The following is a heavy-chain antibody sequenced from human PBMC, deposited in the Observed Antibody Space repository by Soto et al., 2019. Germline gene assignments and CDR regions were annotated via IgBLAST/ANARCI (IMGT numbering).Heavy chain of an antibody. CDR3: AKASPRLHDAFDS. V-gene: IGHV3-23*01. J-gene: IGHJ3*02. CDR1: GFPFSSYA. Sequence: GGSLRLSCAASGFPFSSYAMSWVRQDQGKGLEWVSAISGSGGSTYYADSVKGRFTISRDNSKNTLYLQMNSLRAEDTAVYYCAKASPRLHDAFDSWGQGTMVTVSS. CDR2: ISGSGGST.